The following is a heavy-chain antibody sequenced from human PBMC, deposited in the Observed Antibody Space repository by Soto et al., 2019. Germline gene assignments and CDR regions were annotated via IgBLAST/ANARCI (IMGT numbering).Heavy chain of an antibody. J-gene: IGHJ4*02. Sequence: GGSLRLSSAASGFTFGNYAMGWVRQAPGKGLEWVSGIVASGGRTFYADSAKGRFTISRDNSRNTMYLQMNSLRADDTAVYYCVKDLVVLSAIFDSWGRGTLVTVSS. V-gene: IGHV3-23*01. CDR2: IVASGGRT. D-gene: IGHD2-21*02. CDR1: GFTFGNYA. CDR3: VKDLVVLSAIFDS.